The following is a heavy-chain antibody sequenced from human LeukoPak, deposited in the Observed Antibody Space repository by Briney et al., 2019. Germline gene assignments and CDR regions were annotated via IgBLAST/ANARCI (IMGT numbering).Heavy chain of an antibody. CDR2: LYYSGRT. D-gene: IGHD1-1*01. V-gene: IGHV4-61*03. J-gene: IGHJ4*02. CDR1: GASVSDGSYY. Sequence: SETLSLTCSVSGASVSDGSYYWSWIRQPPGKGLEWIGFLYYSGRTNNSPSLSGRVSTSIDTSKNHFSLNLTSVTAADTAVYYCARGLSTGREDYFDFWGQGTLVSVSS. CDR3: ARGLSTGREDYFDF.